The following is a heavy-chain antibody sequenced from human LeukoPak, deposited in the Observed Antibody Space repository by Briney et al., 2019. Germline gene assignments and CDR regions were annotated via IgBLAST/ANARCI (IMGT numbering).Heavy chain of an antibody. CDR1: GGSFSGYY. J-gene: IGHJ4*02. CDR2: INHSGST. V-gene: IGHV4-34*01. CDR3: ARVGCSGGTCYSRDFDF. D-gene: IGHD2-15*01. Sequence: PSETLSLTCAVYGGSFSGYYWSWIRQPPGKGLEWIAEINHSGSTNYNPSLKSRVTISVDTSKNQFSLNLSSVTAADTAVYYCARVGCSGGTCYSRDFDFWGQGTLVTVSS.